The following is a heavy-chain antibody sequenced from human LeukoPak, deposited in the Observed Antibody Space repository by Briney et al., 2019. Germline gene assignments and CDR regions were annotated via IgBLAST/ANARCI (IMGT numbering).Heavy chain of an antibody. Sequence: SVKVSCKASGGTFSSYAISWVRQAPGQGLEWMGGIIPIFGTANYAQKFQGRVTITADESTSTAYMELSSLRSEDTAVYYCATSLGDGYNWYYWGQGTLVTVSS. CDR3: ATSLGDGYNWYY. D-gene: IGHD5-24*01. J-gene: IGHJ4*02. CDR2: IIPIFGTA. CDR1: GGTFSSYA. V-gene: IGHV1-69*13.